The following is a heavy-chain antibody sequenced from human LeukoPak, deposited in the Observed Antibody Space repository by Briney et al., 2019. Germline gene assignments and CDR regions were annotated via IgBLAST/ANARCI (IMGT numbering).Heavy chain of an antibody. J-gene: IGHJ4*02. Sequence: YSGLTSYTPSLKSLVTITVDTSKNQFSLKLSSVTAADTAVYYCARNPYYDFWSGYPGNFDYWGQGTLVTVSS. V-gene: IGHV4-39*01. CDR3: ARNPYYDFWSGYPGNFDY. CDR2: YSGLT. D-gene: IGHD3-3*01.